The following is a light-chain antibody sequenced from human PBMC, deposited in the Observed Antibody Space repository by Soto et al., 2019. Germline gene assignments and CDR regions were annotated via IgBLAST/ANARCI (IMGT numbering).Light chain of an antibody. V-gene: IGLV2-14*01. CDR1: SSDVGRYNY. Sequence: LTQPASVSGSPGQSITISCTGTSSDVGRYNYVSSYQQRPGTAPKLMIYEVSNRGSGVSNRFSCSKSAKTASLPISGPQAEEEADYDCSSYTGSSTYVSGTGSKVTGL. CDR3: SSYTGSSTYV. CDR2: EVS. J-gene: IGLJ1*01.